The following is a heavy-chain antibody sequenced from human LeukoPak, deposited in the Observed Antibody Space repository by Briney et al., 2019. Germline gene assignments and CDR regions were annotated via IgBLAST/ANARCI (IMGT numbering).Heavy chain of an antibody. CDR2: IYYSGST. D-gene: IGHD2-2*01. CDR1: GGSISSGGYY. Sequence: SETLSLTCTVSGGSISSGGYYWSWIRQHPGKGLEWIGYIYYSGSTYYNPSLKSRVTISVDTSKNQFSLKLSSVTAADTAVYYCARERSDGYCSSTSCSDWGQGTLVTVSS. J-gene: IGHJ4*02. CDR3: ARERSDGYCSSTSCSD. V-gene: IGHV4-31*03.